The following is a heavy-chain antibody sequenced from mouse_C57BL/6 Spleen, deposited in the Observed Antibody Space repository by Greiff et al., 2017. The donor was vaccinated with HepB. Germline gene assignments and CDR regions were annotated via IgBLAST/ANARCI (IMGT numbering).Heavy chain of an antibody. CDR3: ATYYYGSSYWFAY. V-gene: IGHV5-17*01. D-gene: IGHD1-1*01. CDR1: GFTFSDYG. Sequence: EVNLVESGGGLVKPGGSLKLSCAASGFTFSDYGMHWVRQAPEKGLEWVAYISSGSSTIYYADTVKGRFTISRDNAKNTLFLQMTSLRSEDTAMYYCATYYYGSSYWFAYWGQGTLVTVSA. CDR2: ISSGSSTI. J-gene: IGHJ3*01.